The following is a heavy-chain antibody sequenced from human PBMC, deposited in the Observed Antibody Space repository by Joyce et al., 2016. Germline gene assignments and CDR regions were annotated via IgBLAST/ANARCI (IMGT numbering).Heavy chain of an antibody. CDR3: ARAPRGPGYFDS. CDR2: IYYSGTT. J-gene: IGHJ4*02. V-gene: IGHV4-30-2*01. Sequence: QLLLQESGPGLVKTSQTLSLTCAVSGDSFTTGGYAWNWFRQPPGKGLEWIGDIYYSGTTHFTPSLQSRVTISLDRSKSQFSLKLSSVTAADTAVYYCARAPRGPGYFDSWGQGTLVTVSS. CDR1: GDSFTTGGYA. D-gene: IGHD3-10*01.